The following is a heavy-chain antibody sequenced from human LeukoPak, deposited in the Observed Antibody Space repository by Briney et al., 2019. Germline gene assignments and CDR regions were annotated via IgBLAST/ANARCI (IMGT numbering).Heavy chain of an antibody. CDR1: GFIFDNYA. CDR3: AKWNSITSYWNYFGMDV. Sequence: GGSLRLSCAASGFIFDNYAMSWARQAPGKGLEWVSGISGSGGSTYYADSVRGRFTISRDNSKKTLFLQMNSLRAEDTAVYYCAKWNSITSYWNYFGMDVWGQGTTVTVSS. V-gene: IGHV3-23*01. CDR2: ISGSGGST. D-gene: IGHD1-1*01. J-gene: IGHJ6*02.